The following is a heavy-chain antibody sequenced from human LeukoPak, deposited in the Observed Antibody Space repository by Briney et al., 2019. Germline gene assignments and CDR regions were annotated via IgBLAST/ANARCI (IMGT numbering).Heavy chain of an antibody. D-gene: IGHD5-18*01. J-gene: IGHJ4*02. CDR1: GGSISSSGYF. Sequence: SETLSLTCTVSGGSISSSGYFWGWIRQPPGKGLEWIASIYSSGSSYYNPSLKSRVTISVDTSKNQFSLKLSSVTAADTAVYYCARHTAMVTSIDYWGQGTLVTVSS. CDR3: ARHTAMVTSIDY. CDR2: IYSSGSS. V-gene: IGHV4-39*01.